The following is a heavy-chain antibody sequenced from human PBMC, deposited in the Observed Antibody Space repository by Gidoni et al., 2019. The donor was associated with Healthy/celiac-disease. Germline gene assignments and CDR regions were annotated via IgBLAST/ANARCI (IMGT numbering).Heavy chain of an antibody. D-gene: IGHD3-22*01. CDR3: ARSSAGYYDSSGYYYATPPFQH. V-gene: IGHV5-51*03. Sequence: EVQLVQSGAEVKKPGESLKISCKGSGYSFTSYWIGWVRQMPGKGLEWMGIIYPGDSDTRYSPSFQGQVTISADKSISTAYLQWSSLKASDSAMYYCARSSAGYYDSSGYYYATPPFQHWGQGTLVTVSS. CDR2: IYPGDSDT. J-gene: IGHJ1*01. CDR1: GYSFTSYW.